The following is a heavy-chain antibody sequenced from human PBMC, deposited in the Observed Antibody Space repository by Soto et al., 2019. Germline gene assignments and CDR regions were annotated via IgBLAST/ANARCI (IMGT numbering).Heavy chain of an antibody. J-gene: IGHJ3*02. Sequence: SETLSLTCTVSGGSISSSSYYWGWIRQPPGKGLEWIGSIYYSGSTYYNPSLKSRVTISVDTSKNQFSLKLSSVTAADTAVYYCARRGPTGTFAFDIWGQGTMVPVSS. CDR1: GGSISSSSYY. D-gene: IGHD1-7*01. CDR3: ARRGPTGTFAFDI. CDR2: IYYSGST. V-gene: IGHV4-39*01.